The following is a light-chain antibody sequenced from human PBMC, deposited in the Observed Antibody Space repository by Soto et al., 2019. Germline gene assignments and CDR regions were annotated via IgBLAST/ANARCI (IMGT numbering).Light chain of an antibody. CDR2: DAS. V-gene: IGKV1-5*01. Sequence: DIQMTLSPSTLSTSVVDRVTITCRASQSISSRVAWYQQKPGQAPKLLIYDASSLQSGVPSRFSGSGSGTEFTLTISSLQSEDCEVYYCQQYNNWPITFGHGTRL. J-gene: IGKJ5*01. CDR3: QQYNNWPIT. CDR1: QSISSR.